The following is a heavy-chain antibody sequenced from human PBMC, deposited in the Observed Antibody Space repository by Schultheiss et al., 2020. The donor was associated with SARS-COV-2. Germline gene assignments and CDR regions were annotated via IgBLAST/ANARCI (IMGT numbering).Heavy chain of an antibody. CDR3: ARDFRFGELLPADY. CDR1: GFTFSNYA. D-gene: IGHD3-10*01. J-gene: IGHJ4*02. CDR2: ISSNGGST. V-gene: IGHV3-64*04. Sequence: GSLRLSCAASGFTFSNYAMSWVRQAPGKGLEYVSAISSNGGSTYYADSVKGRFTISRDNSKNTLYLQMNSLRAEDTAVYYCARDFRFGELLPADYLGQGTLVTVSS.